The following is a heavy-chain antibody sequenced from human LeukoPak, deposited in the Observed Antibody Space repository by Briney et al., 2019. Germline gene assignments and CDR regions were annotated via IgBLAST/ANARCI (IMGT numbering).Heavy chain of an antibody. V-gene: IGHV3-48*01. J-gene: IGHJ4*02. Sequence: GGSLRLSCAASGFVFSDYGMNWVRQAPGKGLEWVSFITGGGHPIFYGDSTKSRFTMSRDNVENSLYLQMNSLRVEDTAIYYCVRDKMGGSFDYWGQGTLVTVSS. CDR1: GFVFSDYG. CDR3: VRDKMGGSFDY. D-gene: IGHD2-15*01. CDR2: ITGGGHPI.